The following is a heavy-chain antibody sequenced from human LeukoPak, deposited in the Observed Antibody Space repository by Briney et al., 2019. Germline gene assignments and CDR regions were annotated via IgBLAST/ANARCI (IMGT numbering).Heavy chain of an antibody. CDR1: GFTFSSYA. Sequence: PGGSLRLSCAASGFTFSSYAMSWVRQAPGKGLEWVSAISGSGGSTYYADSVKGRFTISRDNAKNSLYLQMNSLRAEDTAVYYCARDTGGYSYGYNWFDPWGQGTLVTVSS. CDR3: ARDTGGYSYGYNWFDP. D-gene: IGHD5-18*01. J-gene: IGHJ5*02. V-gene: IGHV3-23*01. CDR2: ISGSGGST.